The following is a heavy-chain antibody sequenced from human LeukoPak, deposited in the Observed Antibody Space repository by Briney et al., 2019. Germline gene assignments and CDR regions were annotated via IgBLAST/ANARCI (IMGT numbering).Heavy chain of an antibody. CDR2: ISYDGSNK. Sequence: GGSLRLSCAASGFTFSSYGMHWVRQAPGKGLEWVALISYDGSNKYYADSVKGRFTISRDNSKNTLYLQMNSLRAEDTAVYYCAKADASATVTSPVNYWGQGTLVTVSS. D-gene: IGHD4-17*01. J-gene: IGHJ4*02. CDR1: GFTFSSYG. CDR3: AKADASATVTSPVNY. V-gene: IGHV3-30*18.